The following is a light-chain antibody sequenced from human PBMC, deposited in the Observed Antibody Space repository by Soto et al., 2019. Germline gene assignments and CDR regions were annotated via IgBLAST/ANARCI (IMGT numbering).Light chain of an antibody. Sequence: QSALTQPASMSGSPGQSITISCTGSSSDVGTYNLVSWYQQHPGKAPKLMIYEGSKRPSGVSDRFSGSKSGTTASLTISGLQAEDEADYYCCSYSDIDTKVFGTGTKLTVL. V-gene: IGLV2-23*01. CDR3: CSYSDIDTKV. J-gene: IGLJ1*01. CDR1: SSDVGTYNL. CDR2: EGS.